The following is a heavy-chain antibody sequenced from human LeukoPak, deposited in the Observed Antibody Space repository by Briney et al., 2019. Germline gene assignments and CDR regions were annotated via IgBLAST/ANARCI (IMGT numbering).Heavy chain of an antibody. J-gene: IGHJ3*02. CDR3: ARDVRGIQLWPEAFDI. V-gene: IGHV1-18*04. D-gene: IGHD5-18*01. CDR2: SSAYNGNT. CDR1: GYTLTRYY. Sequence: ASLKVSCKASGYTLTRYYMHWVRQAPGQGLEWRGWSSAYNGNTNYAQKLQGRGTMTTDTSTSTAYMELRSLRSDDTAVYYCARDVRGIQLWPEAFDIWGQGTMVTVSS.